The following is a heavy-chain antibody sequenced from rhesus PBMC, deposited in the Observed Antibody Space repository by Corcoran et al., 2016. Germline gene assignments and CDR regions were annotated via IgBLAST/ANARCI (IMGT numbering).Heavy chain of an antibody. V-gene: IGHV4-173*01. CDR3: ARLSAHSLDV. CDR2: LSGRGGST. Sequence: QLQLQESGPGLVKPSETLSLTCAVSGGSISSNYWSWIRQPPGKGLEWIGRLSGRGGSTDSNHSLKSRVTSSTATSKNQFSLKLSSVTAADTAVYYCARLSAHSLDVWGRGVLVTVSS. CDR1: GGSISSNY. J-gene: IGHJ5-2*02.